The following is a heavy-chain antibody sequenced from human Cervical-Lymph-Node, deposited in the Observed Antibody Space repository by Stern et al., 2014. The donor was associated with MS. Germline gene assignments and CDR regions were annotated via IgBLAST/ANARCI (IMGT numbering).Heavy chain of an antibody. Sequence: QVPLVQSGAEVKKPGSSVNVSCKASGGTFSSYAISWVRQAPGQGLEWMGGINPIFGTANNAQKFQGRGTITADESTSTAYMELSSLRSEDTAVYYCARGELKEGLVRGIDVWGQGTTVTVSS. V-gene: IGHV1-69*01. CDR2: INPIFGTA. D-gene: IGHD1-26*01. CDR3: ARGELKEGLVRGIDV. CDR1: GGTFSSYA. J-gene: IGHJ6*02.